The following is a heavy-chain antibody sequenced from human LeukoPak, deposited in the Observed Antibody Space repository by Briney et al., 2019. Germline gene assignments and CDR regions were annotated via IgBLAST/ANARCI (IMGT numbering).Heavy chain of an antibody. V-gene: IGHV4-4*07. Sequence: SETLSLTCTVSGASISAFHWNWFRQPAGKTLERIGLIYSSGSTLLNPSLQTRVAMSLDLTKTQLSLRLTSLTAADTAMYYCARKDGDYWGQGTLVTVSS. J-gene: IGHJ4*02. CDR2: IYSSGST. CDR1: GASISAFH. CDR3: ARKDGDY.